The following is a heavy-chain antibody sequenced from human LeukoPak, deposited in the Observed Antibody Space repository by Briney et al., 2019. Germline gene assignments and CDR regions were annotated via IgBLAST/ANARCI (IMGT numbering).Heavy chain of an antibody. J-gene: IGHJ6*04. CDR1: GFTFSSYE. CDR3: ARDQITMVRGVIIRDYGVDV. V-gene: IGHV3-48*03. D-gene: IGHD3-10*01. Sequence: PGGSLRLSCAASGFTFSSYEMNRVRQAPGKGLEWVSYISSSGSTIYYADSVKGRFTISRDNAKNSLYLQMNSLRAEDTAVYYCARDQITMVRGVIIRDYGVDVWGKGTTVTVSS. CDR2: ISSSGSTI.